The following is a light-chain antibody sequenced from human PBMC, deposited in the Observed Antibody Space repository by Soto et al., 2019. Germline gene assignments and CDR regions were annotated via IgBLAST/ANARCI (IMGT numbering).Light chain of an antibody. CDR3: QQYNSYPVT. J-gene: IGKJ4*01. Sequence: DIQMTQSRSSLPASVGDRVTITCRATQGISSWLGWYQQKPGKAPKLLIYDASSLGSGVPSRFSGSGSGTEFTLTISSLQPDDFATYYCQQYNSYPVTFGGGTKVDIK. V-gene: IGKV1-5*01. CDR2: DAS. CDR1: QGISSW.